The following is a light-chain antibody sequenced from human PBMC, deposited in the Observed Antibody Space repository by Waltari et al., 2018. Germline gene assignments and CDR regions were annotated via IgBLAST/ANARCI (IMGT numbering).Light chain of an antibody. Sequence: EIVLTQSPGTLSLSPGERATLSYRASESVSSSYLAWYQQKPGQAPRLLIYGASNRATGIPDRFSGSGSGTDFTLSISRLEPEDFAVYYCQQYVRSPETFGQGTRVEIK. J-gene: IGKJ1*01. CDR1: ESVSSSY. CDR3: QQYVRSPET. CDR2: GAS. V-gene: IGKV3-20*01.